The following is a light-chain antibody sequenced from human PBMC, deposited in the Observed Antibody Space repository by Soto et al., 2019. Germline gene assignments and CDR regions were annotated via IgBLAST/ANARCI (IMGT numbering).Light chain of an antibody. V-gene: IGLV2-23*01. CDR2: EDN. CDR3: CSYAVSRTHVV. Sequence: QSALTQPASVSGSPGQSITISCTGTSSDFGIFHLVSWYQQHPVKAPKHSIYEDNKRPLWVASGFSGSQSGTTASLKISGLQADDGACYFCCSYAVSRTHVVFGGETKLTV. J-gene: IGLJ2*01. CDR1: SSDFGIFHL.